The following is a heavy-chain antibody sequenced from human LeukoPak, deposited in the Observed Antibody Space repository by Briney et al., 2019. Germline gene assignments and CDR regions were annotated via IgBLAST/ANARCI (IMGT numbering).Heavy chain of an antibody. CDR3: APDYGDYVRYYYNGMDV. J-gene: IGHJ6*02. D-gene: IGHD4-17*01. Sequence: SVKVSCKASGGTFSSYAISWVRQAPGQGLEWMGRIIPILGIANYAQKFQGRVTITADKSTSTAYMELSSLRSEDTAVYYCAPDYGDYVRYYYNGMDVWGQGTTVTVSS. CDR1: GGTFSSYA. V-gene: IGHV1-69*04. CDR2: IIPILGIA.